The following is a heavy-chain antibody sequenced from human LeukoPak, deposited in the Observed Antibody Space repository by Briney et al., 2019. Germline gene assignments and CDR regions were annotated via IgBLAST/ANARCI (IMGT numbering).Heavy chain of an antibody. J-gene: IGHJ4*02. V-gene: IGHV1-18*01. CDR1: GYSSINNG. D-gene: IGHD3-16*01. CDR2: ISPYNGNT. CDR3: ARGDTRNDY. Sequence: ASVKVSCKASGYSSINNGINWVRQAPGQGLEWMGWISPYNGNTNFAQKLQGRVTMTTDTSTSTAYLELRSLTFDDTAVYYCARGDTRNDYWGQGTLVTVSS.